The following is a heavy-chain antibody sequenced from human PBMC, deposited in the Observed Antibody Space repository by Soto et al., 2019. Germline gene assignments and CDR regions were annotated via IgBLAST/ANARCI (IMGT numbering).Heavy chain of an antibody. CDR3: ARSLRFLEWLLYFDAFDI. V-gene: IGHV3-21*01. CDR1: GFNFSSHS. Sequence: PGGSLRLSCAASGFNFSSHSMNGVREAPGKGLEWVSSISSSSSYIYFVDAVKGRFTIARDNAKNSLYLQMDSLRAEDTAVYYCARSLRFLEWLLYFDAFDIWSQGTMVTV. J-gene: IGHJ3*02. CDR2: ISSSSSYI. D-gene: IGHD3-3*01.